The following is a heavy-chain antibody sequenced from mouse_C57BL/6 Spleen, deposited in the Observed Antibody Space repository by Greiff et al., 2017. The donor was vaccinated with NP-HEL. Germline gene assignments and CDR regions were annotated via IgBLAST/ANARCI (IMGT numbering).Heavy chain of an antibody. V-gene: IGHV10-3*01. Sequence: EVKLVESGGGLVQPKGSLKLSCAASGFTFTTYAMHWVRQAPGQGLEWVARIRSKSSNYATYYADSVKDRFTISRDDSQSMLYLQMNNLKTEDAAMDYCVRGGGYSNYFGYWGQGTTLTVSS. CDR3: VRGGGYSNYFGY. CDR1: GFTFTTYA. CDR2: IRSKSSNYAT. J-gene: IGHJ2*01. D-gene: IGHD2-5*01.